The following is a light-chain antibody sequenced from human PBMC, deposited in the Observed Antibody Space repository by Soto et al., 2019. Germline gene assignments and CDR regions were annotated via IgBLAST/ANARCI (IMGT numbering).Light chain of an antibody. CDR3: AAWDDSLNGVV. CDR1: SSNIGSHT. CDR2: SNT. V-gene: IGLV1-44*01. Sequence: LTQPPSASGTPGQTIAISCSGGSSNIGSHTVNWYQQLPGTAPRLLVYSNTQRPSGVPDRFSGSKSGTSASLAISGLQSEYEGDYYCAAWDDSLNGVVFGGGTKVTVL. J-gene: IGLJ2*01.